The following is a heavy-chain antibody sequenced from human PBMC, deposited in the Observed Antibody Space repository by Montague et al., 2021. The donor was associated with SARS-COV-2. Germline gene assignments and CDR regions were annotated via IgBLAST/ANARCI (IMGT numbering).Heavy chain of an antibody. Sequence: SETLSLTCAVHGGPFSTYSWNWIRQPPGKGLEWIGEIHHGGSTNYNPSLKSRVTISVDTSKNQFSLKLSSVTAADTAVYYCARVRGNTIFGVVIISAFDIWGQGTMVTVSS. CDR1: GGPFSTYS. CDR3: ARVRGNTIFGVVIISAFDI. V-gene: IGHV4-34*01. CDR2: IHHGGST. J-gene: IGHJ3*02. D-gene: IGHD3-3*01.